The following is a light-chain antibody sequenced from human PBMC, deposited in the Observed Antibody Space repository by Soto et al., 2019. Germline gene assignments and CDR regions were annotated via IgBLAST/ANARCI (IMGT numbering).Light chain of an antibody. CDR2: TNN. CDR1: SSNIGSSN. V-gene: IGLV1-44*01. CDR3: AAWDDSLNGRV. J-gene: IGLJ1*01. Sequence: QSVLTQPPSASGTPGQRVTISCPGGSSNIGSSNVNWYQQLPGTAPKLLIYTNNQRPSGVPDRFSGSKSGTSASLAISGLQSEDEADYYCAAWDDSLNGRVFGTGTKVTVL.